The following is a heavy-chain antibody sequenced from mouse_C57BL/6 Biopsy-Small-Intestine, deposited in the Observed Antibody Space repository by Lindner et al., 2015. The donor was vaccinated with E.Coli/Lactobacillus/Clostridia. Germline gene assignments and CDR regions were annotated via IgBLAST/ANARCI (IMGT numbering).Heavy chain of an antibody. CDR3: TTLPRYYAMDC. CDR1: ASTLKTT. CDR2: IDPEDGDT. J-gene: IGHJ4*01. Sequence: VQLAGVWGRACEGQGPQSSCPAQLLASTLKTTICTGWSRRPEQGLEWIGRIDPEDGDTEYAPKFQGKATMTADTSSNTAYLQLSSLTSEDTAVYYCTTLPRYYAMDCWGQGTSVTVSS. V-gene: IGHV14-1*01.